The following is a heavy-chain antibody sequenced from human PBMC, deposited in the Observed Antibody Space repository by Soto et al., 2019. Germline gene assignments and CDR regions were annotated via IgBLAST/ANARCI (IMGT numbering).Heavy chain of an antibody. CDR1: GFTFNIYA. V-gene: IGHV3-23*01. D-gene: IGHD3-22*01. Sequence: EVQLLESGGDLIQPGGSLRLSCAASGFTFNIYAMTWVRQAPGKGLEWVSAISRYGDVTYYADSVEGRSSISRDNSKNTLYLQMNSLRAEDTAVYYCAKDRYLDHASRGHLFDNWGQGTLVTVSS. J-gene: IGHJ4*02. CDR3: AKDRYLDHASRGHLFDN. CDR2: ISRYGDVT.